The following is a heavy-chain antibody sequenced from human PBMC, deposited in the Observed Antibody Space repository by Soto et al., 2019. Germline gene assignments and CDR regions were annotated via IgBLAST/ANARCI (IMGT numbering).Heavy chain of an antibody. CDR2: INHSGST. CDR3: ARDGGHQGTYGMAV. V-gene: IGHV4-34*01. J-gene: IGHJ6*01. Sequence: RISKTPGKGLEWIGEINHSGSTNYNPSLKSRVTISVDTSKNQFSLKLSSVTAADTAVYYCARDGGHQGTYGMAVWGQGTTV. D-gene: IGHD2-2*01.